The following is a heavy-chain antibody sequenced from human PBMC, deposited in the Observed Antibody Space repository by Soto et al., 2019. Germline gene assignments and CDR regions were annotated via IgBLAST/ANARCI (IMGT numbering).Heavy chain of an antibody. Sequence: VASVKVSCKASGYTFTDYFMHWVRQAPGQGLEWMGWINGNSGGTSYAQKFQGRVAMTRDTSISTAYMELSSLTFDDTAVYYCARDPADSMIGIDYWGQGTPVTVSS. CDR1: GYTFTDYF. CDR2: INGNSGGT. V-gene: IGHV1-2*02. CDR3: ARDPADSMIGIDY. D-gene: IGHD3-16*01. J-gene: IGHJ4*02.